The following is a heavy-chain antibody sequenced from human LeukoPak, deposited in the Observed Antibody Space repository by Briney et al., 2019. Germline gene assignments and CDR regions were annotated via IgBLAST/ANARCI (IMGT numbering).Heavy chain of an antibody. CDR3: ARDQNEYIVVVPAAPWYYMDV. J-gene: IGHJ6*03. CDR1: GYTFTGYY. Sequence: ASVTVSCKASGYTFTGYYMHWVRQAPGQGLEWMGWINPNSGGTNYAQKFQGRVTMTRDTSISTAYMELSRLRSDDTAVYYCARDQNEYIVVVPAAPWYYMDVWGKGTTVTVSS. V-gene: IGHV1-2*02. CDR2: INPNSGGT. D-gene: IGHD2-2*01.